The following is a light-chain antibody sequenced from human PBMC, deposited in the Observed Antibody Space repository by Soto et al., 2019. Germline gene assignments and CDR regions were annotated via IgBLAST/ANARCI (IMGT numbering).Light chain of an antibody. CDR2: EVS. CDR3: SSYTTSSTKV. J-gene: IGLJ1*01. Sequence: QSALTQPASVSGSPGQSITISCTGTSSDVGGYNYVSWYQKHPGKAPKLLIYEVSNRPSGLSNRFSGSKSGNTASLTISGLQAEDEADYYCSSYTTSSTKVFGTGTKVTVL. V-gene: IGLV2-14*01. CDR1: SSDVGGYNY.